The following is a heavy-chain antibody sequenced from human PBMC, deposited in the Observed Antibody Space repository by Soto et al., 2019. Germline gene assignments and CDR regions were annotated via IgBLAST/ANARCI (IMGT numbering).Heavy chain of an antibody. CDR2: ISYSGST. CDR1: GGSVSSAPYY. J-gene: IGHJ4*02. V-gene: IGHV4-61*03. CDR3: ARGRTLAVHAPIDY. Sequence: QVRLQESGPGLVKPSETLSLTCAVSGGSVSSAPYYWFWIRQPRGKGLEWIGYISYSGSTNYNPSLKSRVTISMDTSKNHFSLMLSSVTAEDTAVYYCARGRTLAVHAPIDYWGQGPLVTVSS. D-gene: IGHD3-16*01.